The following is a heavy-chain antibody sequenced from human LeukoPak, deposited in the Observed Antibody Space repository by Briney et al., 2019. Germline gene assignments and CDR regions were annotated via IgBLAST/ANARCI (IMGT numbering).Heavy chain of an antibody. D-gene: IGHD1-14*01. V-gene: IGHV4-59*08. Sequence: SETLSLTCTVSGGSISSYYWSWIRQPPGKGLEWIGYIYYSGSTNYNPSLKSRVTISVGTSKNQFSLKLSSVTAADTAVYYCARNNRVYRLPYYYYYGMDVWGQGTTVTVSS. J-gene: IGHJ6*02. CDR2: IYYSGST. CDR1: GGSISSYY. CDR3: ARNNRVYRLPYYYYYGMDV.